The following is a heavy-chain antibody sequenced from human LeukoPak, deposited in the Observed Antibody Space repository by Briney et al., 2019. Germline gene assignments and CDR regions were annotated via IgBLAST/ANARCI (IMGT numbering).Heavy chain of an antibody. CDR2: ISSSSNTI. V-gene: IGHV3-48*01. D-gene: IGHD3-10*02. CDR1: GFTFSNYS. Sequence: PGGSLRLSCAASGFTFSNYSMNWVRQAPGKGLEWVSYISSSSNTIYYADSVKGRFTISRDNAQNSLYLQMNSLRAEDTAVYYCAELGITMIGGVWGKGTTVTISS. CDR3: AELGITMIGGV. J-gene: IGHJ6*04.